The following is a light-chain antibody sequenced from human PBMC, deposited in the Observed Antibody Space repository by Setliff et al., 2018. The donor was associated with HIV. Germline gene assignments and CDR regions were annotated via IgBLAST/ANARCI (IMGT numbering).Light chain of an antibody. J-gene: IGLJ1*01. Sequence: QSALAQPASVSGSPGQSITISRTGTSSDVGGYNYVSWYQQHPGKAPKLMIYEVSKRPSGVSNRFSGSKSGNTASLTISGLQAEDEADYYCCSYAGSSTPYVFGTGTKVTVL. CDR1: SSDVGGYNY. CDR2: EVS. CDR3: CSYAGSSTPYV. V-gene: IGLV2-23*02.